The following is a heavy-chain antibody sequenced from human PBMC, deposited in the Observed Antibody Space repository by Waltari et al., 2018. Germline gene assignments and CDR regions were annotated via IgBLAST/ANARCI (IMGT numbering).Heavy chain of an antibody. V-gene: IGHV3-49*03. Sequence: EVQLVESGGDMVQPGRSLRLSCTGSGFTFRNYAINWCRQAPGKGLEWVGCIRSNDYTGGTSFAASVGGRFTISRDDSKRTAYLQMNALQTDDSATYYCTREDDGNDSGAFDLWGQGTLVTVSS. D-gene: IGHD5-12*01. CDR1: GFTFRNYA. CDR2: IRSNDYTGGT. CDR3: TREDDGNDSGAFDL. J-gene: IGHJ3*01.